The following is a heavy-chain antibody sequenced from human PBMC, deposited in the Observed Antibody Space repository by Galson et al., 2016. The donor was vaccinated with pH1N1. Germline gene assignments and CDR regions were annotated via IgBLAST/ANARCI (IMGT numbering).Heavy chain of an antibody. CDR3: ATGGNFYNY. CDR1: GFTFSSCG. V-gene: IGHV3-15*01. J-gene: IGHJ4*02. D-gene: IGHD2-15*01. Sequence: SLRLSCAASGFTFSSCGIYWVRQAPGKGLEWVGRIKSNGDGGTTDYAAPVRGRFTISRDDSKNTVFLQMNSLEIADTAVYYCATGGNFYNYWGQGTLLTVSS. CDR2: IKSNGDGGTT.